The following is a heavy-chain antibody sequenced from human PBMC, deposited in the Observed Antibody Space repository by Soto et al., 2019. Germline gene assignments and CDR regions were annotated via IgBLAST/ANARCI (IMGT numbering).Heavy chain of an antibody. CDR2: IYYSGST. Sequence: SETLSLTCTVSGGSISSSSYYWGWIRQPPGKGLEWIGSIYYSGSTYYNPSLKSRVTISVDTSKNQFSLKLSSVTAADTAVYYCARYCGDTAMEPVWYFDYWGQGTLVTVSS. J-gene: IGHJ4*02. V-gene: IGHV4-39*01. CDR3: ARYCGDTAMEPVWYFDY. CDR1: GGSISSSSYY. D-gene: IGHD5-18*01.